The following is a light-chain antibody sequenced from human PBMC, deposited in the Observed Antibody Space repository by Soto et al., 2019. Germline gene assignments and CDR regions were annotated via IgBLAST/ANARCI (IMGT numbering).Light chain of an antibody. Sequence: QSALTQPDSVSGSPGQSITISCTGTSSDVGAYNFVFWHQQHPGKAPKLMSYNVYDRTSGISYRVSVSKSGNTGSLTISGLQGEDEADYYFSAYSYSRTQVLETGT. V-gene: IGLV2-14*03. J-gene: IGLJ1*01. CDR2: NVY. CDR3: SAYSYSRTQV. CDR1: SSDVGAYNF.